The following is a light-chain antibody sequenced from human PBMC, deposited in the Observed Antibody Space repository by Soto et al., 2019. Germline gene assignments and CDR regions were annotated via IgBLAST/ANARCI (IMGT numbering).Light chain of an antibody. CDR1: QGISSY. Sequence: DIQLTQSPSFLSASVGDRVTITCRASQGISSYLAWYQQKPGKAPKLLIYAASTLQSGVPSRFSGSGSGTEFTLTISSLQPEDFATYYCRQLNSYTPRTFGQGTKV. J-gene: IGKJ1*01. V-gene: IGKV1-9*01. CDR2: AAS. CDR3: RQLNSYTPRT.